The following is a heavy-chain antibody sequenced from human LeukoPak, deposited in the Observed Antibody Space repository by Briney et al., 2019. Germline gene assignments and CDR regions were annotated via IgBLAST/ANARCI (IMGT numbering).Heavy chain of an antibody. CDR1: GFTFSDYY. D-gene: IGHD2-21*01. V-gene: IGHV3-11*04. CDR3: ASMSGFDWRAYCGGDCYSVY. Sequence: GGSLRLSCEASGFTFSDYYMSWIRQAPGKGLEWVSYISSSGSTLYFLDSVKGRFTISRDNAKNSLYLQMNSLRAEDTAVYYCASMSGFDWRAYCGGDCYSVYWGQGTLVTVSS. CDR2: ISSSGSTL. J-gene: IGHJ4*02.